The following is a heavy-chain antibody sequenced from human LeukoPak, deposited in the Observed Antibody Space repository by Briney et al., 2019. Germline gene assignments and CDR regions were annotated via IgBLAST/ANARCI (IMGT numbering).Heavy chain of an antibody. CDR3: ARDEGLGATYVDY. V-gene: IGHV1-18*01. D-gene: IGHD1-26*01. J-gene: IGHJ4*02. CDR2: FSAYNGNT. Sequence: ASVKVSCKASGYTFTSYGISWVRQAPGQGLGWMGWFSAYNGNTNYAQKLQGRVTMTTDTSTSKAYMEPRSVRSDDTAVYYCARDEGLGATYVDYWGQGTLVTVSS. CDR1: GYTFTSYG.